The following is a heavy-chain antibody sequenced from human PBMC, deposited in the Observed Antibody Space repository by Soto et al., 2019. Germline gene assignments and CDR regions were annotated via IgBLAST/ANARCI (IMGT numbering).Heavy chain of an antibody. D-gene: IGHD2-2*01. Sequence: PVGSLRLSCAASGFTFSSYAMSWVRQAPGKGLEWVSAISGSGGSTYYADSVKGRFTISRDNSKNTLYLQMNSLRAEDTAVYYCANKDIVVVPAAPYYYYGMNVWGQGTTVTVSS. CDR1: GFTFSSYA. V-gene: IGHV3-23*01. J-gene: IGHJ6*02. CDR3: ANKDIVVVPAAPYYYYGMNV. CDR2: ISGSGGST.